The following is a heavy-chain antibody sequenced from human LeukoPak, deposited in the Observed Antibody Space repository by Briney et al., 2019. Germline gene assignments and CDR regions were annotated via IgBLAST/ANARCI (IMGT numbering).Heavy chain of an antibody. CDR1: GFIFSSYW. CDR3: ARGDLWLGH. Sequence: GGSLRLSCATSGFIFSSYWMCWVRQAPGKGLEWVANIKSDGSVEYYGDSVKGRFTISRDNAKNSLYLQMNRLRVEDTAVYYCARGDLWLGHWGQGSLVTVSS. J-gene: IGHJ4*02. D-gene: IGHD3-10*01. V-gene: IGHV3-7*01. CDR2: IKSDGSVE.